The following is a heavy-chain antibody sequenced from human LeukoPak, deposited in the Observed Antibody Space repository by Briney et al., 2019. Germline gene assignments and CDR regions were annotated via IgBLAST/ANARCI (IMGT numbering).Heavy chain of an antibody. V-gene: IGHV3-48*04. CDR2: ISSSSSTI. CDR3: AKDFTSGVDSGTHHDY. Sequence: GGPLRLSCAASGFTFSSYSMNWVRQAPGKGLEWVSYISSSSSTIYYADSVKGRFTISRDNAKNSLYLQMNSLRAEDTAVYYCAKDFTSGVDSGTHHDYWGQGTLVTVSS. J-gene: IGHJ4*02. D-gene: IGHD3-10*01. CDR1: GFTFSSYS.